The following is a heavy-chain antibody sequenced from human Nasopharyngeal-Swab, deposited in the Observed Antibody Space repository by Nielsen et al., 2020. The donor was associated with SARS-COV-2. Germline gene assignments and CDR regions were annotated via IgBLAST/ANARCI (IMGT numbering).Heavy chain of an antibody. CDR2: IYYSGST. CDR3: ARGDSSGWAFDY. Sequence: WIRQPPGKGLEWIGYIYYSGSTNYNPSLKSRVTISVDTSKNQFSLKLSSVTAADTAVYYCARGDSSGWAFDYWGQGILVTVSS. D-gene: IGHD6-19*01. J-gene: IGHJ4*02. V-gene: IGHV4-59*08.